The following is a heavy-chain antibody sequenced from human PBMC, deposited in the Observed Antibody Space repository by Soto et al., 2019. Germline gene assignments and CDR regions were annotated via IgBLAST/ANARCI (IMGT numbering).Heavy chain of an antibody. CDR3: AKEQERASRRVIDF. J-gene: IGHJ4*02. Sequence: GGSLRLSCATSGLTFSNYAMSWVRQAPGGGLEWVSSMSGSSRTTYYADSVRGRFTISRDRSKNTLYLHMSSLRAEDTALYDCAKEQERASRRVIDFWGQGTLVTVSS. D-gene: IGHD3-16*02. CDR2: MSGSSRTT. CDR1: GLTFSNYA. V-gene: IGHV3-23*01.